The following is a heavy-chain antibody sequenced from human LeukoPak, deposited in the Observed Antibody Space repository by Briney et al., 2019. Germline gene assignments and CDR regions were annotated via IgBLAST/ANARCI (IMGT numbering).Heavy chain of an antibody. V-gene: IGHV1-18*01. Sequence: ASVKVSCKASGYSFTSYGFNWVRRAPGQGLEWMGWMSAYNGKTNYAHSFQGRVTVTADTSTSTAYMELRSLRSEDTAVYYCARGMGYSYGHPQGAFDIWGQGTMVTVSS. CDR2: MSAYNGKT. CDR3: ARGMGYSYGHPQGAFDI. CDR1: GYSFTSYG. D-gene: IGHD5-18*01. J-gene: IGHJ3*02.